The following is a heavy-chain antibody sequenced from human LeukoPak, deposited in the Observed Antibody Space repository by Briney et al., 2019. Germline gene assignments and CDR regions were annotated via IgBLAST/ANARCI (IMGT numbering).Heavy chain of an antibody. Sequence: PGGSLRLSCAASGFTFSSYGMRWVRQAPGKGLEWVAVISYGGGNKYYADSVKGRFTISRDNSKNTLYLQMNSLRAEDTAVYYCAKDQSVTTYFSFCRGEGALGTVSP. D-gene: IGHD4-17*01. CDR2: ISYGGGNK. CDR1: GFTFSSYG. CDR3: AKDQSVTTYFSFC. V-gene: IGHV3-30*18. J-gene: IGHJ4*02.